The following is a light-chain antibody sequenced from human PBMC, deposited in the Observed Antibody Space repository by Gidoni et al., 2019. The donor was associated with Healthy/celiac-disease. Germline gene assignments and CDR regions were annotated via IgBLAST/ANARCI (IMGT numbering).Light chain of an antibody. J-gene: IGLJ2*01. V-gene: IGLV1-44*01. Sequence: QSVLTQPPSASGTPGQRVTNSCSGSSSNIGSNTVNWYQQLPGTAPKPLIYSNNQRPSGVPVRFSGSKSGSSASLAISGLQSEDEADYYCAAWDDSLNGRVVFGGGTKLTVL. CDR2: SNN. CDR3: AAWDDSLNGRVV. CDR1: SSNIGSNT.